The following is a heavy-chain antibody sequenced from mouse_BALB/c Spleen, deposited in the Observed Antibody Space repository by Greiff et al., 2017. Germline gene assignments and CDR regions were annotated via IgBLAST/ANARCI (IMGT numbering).Heavy chain of an antibody. CDR3: ASRNSPYDGYYPYAMDY. CDR1: GFTFSSYA. CDR2: ISSGGSYT. J-gene: IGHJ4*01. D-gene: IGHD2-3*01. Sequence: DVMLVESGGGLVKPGGSLKLSCAASGFTFSSYAMSWVRQTPEKRLEWVATISSGGSYTYYPDSVKGRFTISRDNAKNTLYLQMSSLRSEDTAMYYCASRNSPYDGYYPYAMDYWGQGTSVTVSS. V-gene: IGHV5-9-1*01.